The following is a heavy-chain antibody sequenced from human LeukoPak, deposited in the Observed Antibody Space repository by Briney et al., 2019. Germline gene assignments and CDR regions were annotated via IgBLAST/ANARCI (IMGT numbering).Heavy chain of an antibody. CDR3: ARGSVTVTPYYFDY. J-gene: IGHJ4*02. CDR1: GGSFSGYY. CDR2: INHSGST. Sequence: SETLTLTCAVYGGSFSGYYWSWIRQPPGKGLEWIGEINHSGSTNYNPSLKSRVTISVDTSKNQFSLKLSSVTAADTAVYYCARGSVTVTPYYFDYWGQGTLVTVSS. V-gene: IGHV4-34*01. D-gene: IGHD4-11*01.